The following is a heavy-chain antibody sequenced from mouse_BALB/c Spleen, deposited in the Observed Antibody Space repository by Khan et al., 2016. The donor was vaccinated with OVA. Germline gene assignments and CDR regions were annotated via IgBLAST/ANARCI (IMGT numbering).Heavy chain of an antibody. CDR2: INPSNGRT. CDR1: GYTFTSYW. D-gene: IGHD6-1*01. Sequence: QVQLQQPGAELVKPGASVKLSCKASGYTFTSYWMHWVKQRPGQGLEWIGEINPSNGRTNYNEKFKSKANLTVDKSSSTAYMQLSSPTSEDSAVYYCARVITRDYWGQGTTLTVSS. CDR3: ARVITRDY. V-gene: IGHV1S81*02. J-gene: IGHJ2*01.